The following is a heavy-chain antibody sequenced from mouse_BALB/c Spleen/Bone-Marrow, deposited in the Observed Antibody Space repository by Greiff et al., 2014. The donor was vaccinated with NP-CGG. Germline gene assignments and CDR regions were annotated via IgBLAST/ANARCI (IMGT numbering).Heavy chain of an antibody. D-gene: IGHD1-2*01. Sequence: ESGPGLVAPSQSLSITCTVSGFSLTSYGVHWVRQPPGKGLEWLGVIWAGGSTNYNSTLISRLTISKDNSKSQVFLKMNSLQTDDTAMYYCARYYYGFLDYWGQGTTLTVSS. CDR3: ARYYYGFLDY. CDR2: IWAGGST. CDR1: GFSLTSYG. V-gene: IGHV2-9*02. J-gene: IGHJ2*01.